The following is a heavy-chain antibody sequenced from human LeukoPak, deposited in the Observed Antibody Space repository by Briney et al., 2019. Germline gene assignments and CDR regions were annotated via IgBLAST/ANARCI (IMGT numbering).Heavy chain of an antibody. J-gene: IGHJ3*02. D-gene: IGHD3-22*01. V-gene: IGHV1-2*02. CDR1: GYTFTGYY. Sequence: ASVKVSCKASGYTFTGYYMHWVRQAPGQGLEWMGWINPNSGDTNFAQKFQGRITMTRDTSISTAYMELSRLRSDDTAVYYCARDMGYYYDSSGYKVPDAFDIWGQGTMVTVSS. CDR3: ARDMGYYYDSSGYKVPDAFDI. CDR2: INPNSGDT.